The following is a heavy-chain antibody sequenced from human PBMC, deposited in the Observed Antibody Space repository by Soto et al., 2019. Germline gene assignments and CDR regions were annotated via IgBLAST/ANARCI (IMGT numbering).Heavy chain of an antibody. J-gene: IGHJ5*02. CDR2: IFHRGST. Sequence: QVQLQESGPGLLKPSQTLSLTCNVSNGYINSGGFYWSWIRQHPGKGLEWIGYIFHRGSTLYNPSLNSRVSLSADTSKNPLSLTLRSVTVADTAVYYCARGGIAGHGFDPWGQGILVTVSS. CDR1: NGYINSGGFY. D-gene: IGHD6-13*01. CDR3: ARGGIAGHGFDP. V-gene: IGHV4-31*03.